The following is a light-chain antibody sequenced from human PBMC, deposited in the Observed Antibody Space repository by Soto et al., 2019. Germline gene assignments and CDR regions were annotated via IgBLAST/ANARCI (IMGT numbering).Light chain of an antibody. Sequence: EVVLTQSPDTLSLSPGERATLSCRASQSVSRDNLAWYQQKPGQSPRLLIYGASRRATGIPDRFRGSGSGTDFTLTISTLEPEDFAVYYCQQYGTSQGAFGGGTK. CDR1: QSVSRDN. CDR3: QQYGTSQGA. CDR2: GAS. V-gene: IGKV3-20*01. J-gene: IGKJ4*01.